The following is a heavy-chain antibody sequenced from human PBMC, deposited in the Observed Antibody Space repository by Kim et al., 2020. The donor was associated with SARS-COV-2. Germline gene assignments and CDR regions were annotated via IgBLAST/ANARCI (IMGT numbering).Heavy chain of an antibody. CDR3: ARDRSGGYSYGAYFDY. Sequence: KFQGRVTMTRDTSTSTVYMELSSLRSEDTAVYYCARDRSGGYSYGAYFDYWGQGTLVTVSS. D-gene: IGHD5-18*01. V-gene: IGHV1-46*01. J-gene: IGHJ4*02.